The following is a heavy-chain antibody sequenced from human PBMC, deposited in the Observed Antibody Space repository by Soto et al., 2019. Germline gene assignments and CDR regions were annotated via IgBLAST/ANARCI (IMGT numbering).Heavy chain of an antibody. CDR1: GFTVSSNY. D-gene: IGHD3-22*01. CDR2: IYSGGST. V-gene: IGHV3-53*01. Sequence: PGGSMRLSCAASGFTVSSNYMSWVRQAPGKGLEWVSVIYSGGSTYYADSVKGRFTISRDNSKNTLYLQMNSLRAEDTAVYYCARVRYYYDSSGYYPDAFDIWGQGTMVTVSS. J-gene: IGHJ3*02. CDR3: ARVRYYYDSSGYYPDAFDI.